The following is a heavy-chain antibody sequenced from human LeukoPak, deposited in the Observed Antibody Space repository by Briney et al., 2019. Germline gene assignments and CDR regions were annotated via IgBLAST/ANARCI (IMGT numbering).Heavy chain of an antibody. D-gene: IGHD6-13*01. CDR3: AREGLAAADGYYYYYYGMDV. V-gene: IGHV3-53*01. J-gene: IGHJ6*02. CDR1: GFTVSSNN. Sequence: PGGSLRLSCAASGFTVSSNNMSWVRQAPGKGLEWVSVIYSGGSTYYADSVKGRFTISRDNSKNTLYLQMNSLRAEDTAVYYCAREGLAAADGYYYYYYGMDVWGQGTTVTVSS. CDR2: IYSGGST.